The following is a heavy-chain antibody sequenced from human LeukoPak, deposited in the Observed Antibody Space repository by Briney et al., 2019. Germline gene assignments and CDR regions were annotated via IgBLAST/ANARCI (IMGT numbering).Heavy chain of an antibody. CDR1: GGSFSSYY. V-gene: IGHV4-59*01. Sequence: SETLSLTCTVSGGSFSSYYWSWIRQTPGKGLEWIGYICYSGSTNYTPSLKSRVTISVDTSKNQFSLKLSSVTAADTAVYYCAREYCGSISCSFDYWGQGTLVTVSS. D-gene: IGHD2-2*01. CDR2: ICYSGST. J-gene: IGHJ4*02. CDR3: AREYCGSISCSFDY.